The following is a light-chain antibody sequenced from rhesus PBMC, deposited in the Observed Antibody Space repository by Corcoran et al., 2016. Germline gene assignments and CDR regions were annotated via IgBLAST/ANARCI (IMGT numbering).Light chain of an antibody. J-gene: IGKJ4*01. CDR3: QQGNSNPLT. CDR2: YAN. V-gene: IGKV1-32*02. CDR1: QGISSY. Sequence: DIQMSQSPSSLSASVGDRVTITCRASQGISSYLNWYQQKPGKAPKLLIYYANSLASGVPSRFSGSGSGTEFTLTISSLQPEDVATYYCQQGNSNPLTFGGGTKVEIK.